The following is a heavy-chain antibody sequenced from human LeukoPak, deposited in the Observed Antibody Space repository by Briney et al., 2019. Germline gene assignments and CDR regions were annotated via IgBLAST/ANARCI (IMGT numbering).Heavy chain of an antibody. Sequence: GGSLRLSCAASGFPFSSHGMSWVRQAPGKGLEWVSGIIGGGSTYYADSVKGRFTISRDNSKNTLYLQMNSLRAEDTAVYYCAKDQRGIAAAFDYWGQGTLVTVSS. J-gene: IGHJ4*02. CDR1: GFPFSSHG. CDR3: AKDQRGIAAAFDY. V-gene: IGHV3-23*01. CDR2: IIGGGST. D-gene: IGHD6-13*01.